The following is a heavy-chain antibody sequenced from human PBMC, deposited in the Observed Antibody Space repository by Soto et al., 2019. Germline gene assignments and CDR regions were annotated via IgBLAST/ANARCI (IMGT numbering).Heavy chain of an antibody. Sequence: SETLSLTCTVSGGSISSGGYYWSWIRQHPGKGLEWIGYIYYSGSTYYNPSLKSRVTISVDTSKNQFSLKLSPVTAADTAVYYCAKGLLWFGELSYPPYYFDYWGQGTLVTVSS. D-gene: IGHD3-10*01. V-gene: IGHV4-31*03. CDR1: GGSISSGGYY. CDR3: AKGLLWFGELSYPPYYFDY. J-gene: IGHJ4*02. CDR2: IYYSGST.